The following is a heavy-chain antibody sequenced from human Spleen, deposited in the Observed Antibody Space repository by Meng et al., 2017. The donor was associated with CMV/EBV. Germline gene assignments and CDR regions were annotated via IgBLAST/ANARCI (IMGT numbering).Heavy chain of an antibody. J-gene: IGHJ4*02. V-gene: IGHV4-61*02. CDR2: IYTSGVT. D-gene: IGHD3-22*01. CDR1: GGSISIGSYY. Sequence: QESGQGLVKPYQTLSLTCTVSGGSISIGSYYWSWIRQTAGKGLEWIGRIYTSGVTNYNPSLKSRVTISVDTSKNQFSLKLSSVTAADTAVYYCARSWAVVVKLDYWGQGTLVTVSS. CDR3: ARSWAVVVKLDY.